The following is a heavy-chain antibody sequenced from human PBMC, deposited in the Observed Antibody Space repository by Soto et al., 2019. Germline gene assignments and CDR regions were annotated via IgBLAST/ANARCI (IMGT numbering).Heavy chain of an antibody. CDR1: GFIFSSHG. V-gene: IGHV3-30*03. CDR3: CRNRITMVRGDGHYCEY. Sequence: QVQLVESGGGVVQPGRSLRLSCAASGFIFSSHGMHWVRQAPGKGLEWVSVISYDGSHKYYADSVKGRFTISRDNSKNTLFLQMNILRVEDTAVYYCCRNRITMVRGDGHYCEYWGQGTLVTVSS. J-gene: IGHJ4*02. D-gene: IGHD3-10*01. CDR2: ISYDGSHK.